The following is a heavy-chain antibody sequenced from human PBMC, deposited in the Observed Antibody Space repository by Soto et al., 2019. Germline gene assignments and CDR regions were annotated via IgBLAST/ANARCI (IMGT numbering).Heavy chain of an antibody. Sequence: QSGGSLRLSCEASGFTFSNYAMAWVRQTPGEGPEWVSTIGGGDDIFYAESVKGRFIISRDDSRSTMYLQMDNLRVEDTAIYFCAKDSISYNGIYDAFDVWGQGTVVTVSS. CDR3: AKDSISYNGIYDAFDV. V-gene: IGHV3-23*01. D-gene: IGHD3-3*02. CDR1: GFTFSNYA. CDR2: IGGGDDI. J-gene: IGHJ3*01.